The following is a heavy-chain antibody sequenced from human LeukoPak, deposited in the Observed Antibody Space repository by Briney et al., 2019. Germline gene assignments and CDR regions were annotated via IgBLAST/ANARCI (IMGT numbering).Heavy chain of an antibody. CDR2: IHYSEST. CDR3: ARVSAAGMEFHYGMDV. V-gene: IGHV4-59*01. CDR1: GGPIRSYY. Sequence: SETLSLTCTVSGGPIRSYYWSWMRQPPGKGLEWIGNIHYSESTNFNPSLKSRVAIAVDTSKNQFSLSMRSVTAADTAVYYCARVSAAGMEFHYGMDVWGQGTTIFVSS. D-gene: IGHD6-13*01. J-gene: IGHJ6*02.